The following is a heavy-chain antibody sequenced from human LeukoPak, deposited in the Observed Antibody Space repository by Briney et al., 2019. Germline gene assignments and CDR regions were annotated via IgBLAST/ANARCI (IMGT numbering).Heavy chain of an antibody. J-gene: IGHJ4*02. D-gene: IGHD5-12*01. CDR2: IKQDGSEK. V-gene: IGHV3-7*01. CDR1: GFTFSSYW. Sequence: PGGSLRLSCAASGFTFSSYWMSWVRQAPGKGREWVANIKQDGSEKYYVDSVKGRFTISRDNAKNSLYLQMNSLRAEDTAVYYCARDPEWLRSYCFDYWGQGTLVTVSS. CDR3: ARDPEWLRSYCFDY.